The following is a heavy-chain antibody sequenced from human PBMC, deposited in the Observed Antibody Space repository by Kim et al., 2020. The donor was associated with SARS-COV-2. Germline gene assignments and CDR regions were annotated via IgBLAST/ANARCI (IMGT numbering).Heavy chain of an antibody. J-gene: IGHJ6*04. CDR1: GFTFSSYA. CDR2: ISGSGGST. Sequence: GGSLRLSCAASGFTFSSYAMSWVRQAPGKGLEWVSAISGSGGSTYYADSVKGRFTISRDNSKNTLYLQMNSLRAEDTAVYYCAKDRLPPVVVVIIKGPRYGMDVWGEGTTVTVSS. D-gene: IGHD3-22*01. CDR3: AKDRLPPVVVVIIKGPRYGMDV. V-gene: IGHV3-23*01.